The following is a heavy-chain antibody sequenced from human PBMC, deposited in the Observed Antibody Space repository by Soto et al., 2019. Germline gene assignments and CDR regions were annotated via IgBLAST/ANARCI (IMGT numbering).Heavy chain of an antibody. CDR3: AKDRERDDWYEDY. CDR2: ISGSDGST. Sequence: WGSLVVGCVSSGFSFSSYAMSWVRQAPGEGLELLSVISGSDGSTYYADSVKGRFTISRDDSKNTLYLQMNSLRAEDTSVYSCAKDRERDDWYEDYWGQGTLVTVSS. V-gene: IGHV3-23*01. CDR1: GFSFSSYA. J-gene: IGHJ4*02. D-gene: IGHD3-9*01.